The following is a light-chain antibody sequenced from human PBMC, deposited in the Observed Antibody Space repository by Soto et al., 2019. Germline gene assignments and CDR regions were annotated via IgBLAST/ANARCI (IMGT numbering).Light chain of an antibody. J-gene: IGLJ2*01. Sequence: QSVLTQPASVSGSPGKSITISCTGTRSDVGSYNSIAWYQQHPGKAPRVVIFEVTKRPSGISDRFSGSKSGYTASLTISGLQAEDEADYFCFSYAGNSIWLFGGGTKLTVL. CDR3: FSYAGNSIWL. CDR2: EVT. V-gene: IGLV2-23*02. CDR1: RSDVGSYNS.